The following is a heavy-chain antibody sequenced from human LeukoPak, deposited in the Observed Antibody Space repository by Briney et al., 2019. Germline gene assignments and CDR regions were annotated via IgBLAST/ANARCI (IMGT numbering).Heavy chain of an antibody. V-gene: IGHV4-61*02. CDR1: GVSITGGTYY. D-gene: IGHD5-18*01. CDR3: ARASETAMVTL. CDR2: IYSTGRV. Sequence: SQTLSLTCTVSGVSITGGTYYWTWIRQPAGKGLEWIGRIYSTGRVNYNPSLKSRVTMLLDTSKNHISLKVTSVTAADTAIYFCARASETAMVTLWGQGTLVTVSS. J-gene: IGHJ4*02.